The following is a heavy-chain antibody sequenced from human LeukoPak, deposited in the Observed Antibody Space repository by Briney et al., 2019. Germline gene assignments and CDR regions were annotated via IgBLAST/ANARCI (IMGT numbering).Heavy chain of an antibody. CDR1: GYSFTSYW. J-gene: IGHJ4*02. V-gene: IGHV5-51*01. CDR3: ARLKWQLLDPFDY. D-gene: IGHD1-26*01. Sequence: GESLKISCMSSGYSFTSYWIGWVRQMPGKGLEWVGIIYPGDSDTRYSPSFQGQVTISADKSISTAYLQWSSLKASDTAMYYCARLKWQLLDPFDYWGQGTLVTVSS. CDR2: IYPGDSDT.